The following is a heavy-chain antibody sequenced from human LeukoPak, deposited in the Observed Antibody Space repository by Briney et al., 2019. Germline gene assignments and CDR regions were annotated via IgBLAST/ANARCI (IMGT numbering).Heavy chain of an antibody. J-gene: IGHJ5*02. CDR3: AREPSPYDYVWGSYLSNWFHP. CDR1: GYTFTSYG. Sequence: ASVKVSCKASGYTFTSYGISLVRQAPGQGLEWMGWISAYNGNTNYAQKLQGRVTMTTDTSTSTAYMELRSLRSDDTAVYYCAREPSPYDYVWGSYLSNWFHPWGQGTLVTVSS. CDR2: ISAYNGNT. D-gene: IGHD3-16*02. V-gene: IGHV1-18*01.